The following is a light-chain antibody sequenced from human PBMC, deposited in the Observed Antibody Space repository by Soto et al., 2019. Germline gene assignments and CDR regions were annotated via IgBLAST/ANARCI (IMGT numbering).Light chain of an antibody. CDR2: EVN. V-gene: IGLV2-14*01. CDR3: SLNTTGSTKL. Sequence: QSMVTQPASMSGSPGQSITISCTRTSSDVGGYDFVSWYQQHPGKVPKLLIYEVNNRPSGVSNRFSCSKSGNTASLTISGLQAEDEADYYCSLNTTGSTKLFAVGTQVAV. CDR1: SSDVGGYDF. J-gene: IGLJ3*02.